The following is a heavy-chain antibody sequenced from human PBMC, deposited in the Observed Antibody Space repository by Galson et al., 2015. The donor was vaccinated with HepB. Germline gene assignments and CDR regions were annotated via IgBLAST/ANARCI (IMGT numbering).Heavy chain of an antibody. CDR3: TRGAGEN. V-gene: IGHV4-4*07. CDR1: GGSIRSYY. Sequence: TVSGGSIRSYYWSWIRQTAGKGLEWIGRIYSSGSASYNVSLESRVTMSVDTSKNQISLNLNSVTAADSAVYYCTRGAGENWGQGALVTVSS. CDR2: IYSSGSA. D-gene: IGHD2-21*01. J-gene: IGHJ4*02.